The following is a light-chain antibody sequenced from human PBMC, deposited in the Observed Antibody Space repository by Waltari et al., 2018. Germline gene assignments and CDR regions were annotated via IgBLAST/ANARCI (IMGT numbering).Light chain of an antibody. CDR3: TSYAGSNNLP. J-gene: IGLJ2*01. Sequence: QSALTQPPSASGSLGPPVAISCPGTSSDVGGYSLVPWYQQHPGKPPTLIIYEVNKRPSGVPDRFSGSKSGNTASLTVSGLQAEDEADYYCTSYAGSNNLPFGGGTKLTVL. CDR1: SSDVGGYSL. CDR2: EVN. V-gene: IGLV2-8*01.